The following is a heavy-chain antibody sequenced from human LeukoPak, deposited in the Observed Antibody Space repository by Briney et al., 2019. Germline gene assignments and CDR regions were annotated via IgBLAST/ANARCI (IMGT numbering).Heavy chain of an antibody. CDR1: GGSISSYY. CDR2: IYTSGST. V-gene: IGHV4-4*07. D-gene: IGHD3-16*02. Sequence: SETLSLTCTVSGGSISSYYWSWIRQPAGKGLEWIGRIYTSGSTNYNPSLKSRVTMSVDTSKNQFSLKLSSVTAADTAVFYCARGDYVWGSYRYFDYWGQGTLVTVSS. J-gene: IGHJ4*02. CDR3: ARGDYVWGSYRYFDY.